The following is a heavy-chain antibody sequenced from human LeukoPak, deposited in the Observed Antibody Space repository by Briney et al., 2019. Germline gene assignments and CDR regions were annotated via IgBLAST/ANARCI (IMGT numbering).Heavy chain of an antibody. J-gene: IGHJ6*02. CDR2: INPSGGST. V-gene: IGHV1-46*01. CDR1: GFTFTNYY. CDR3: ARLERYYYYYGMDV. D-gene: IGHD1-1*01. Sequence: ASVKVSCKASGFTFTNYYMHWVRQAPGQGLEWMGIINPSGGSTSYAQKFQGRVTITADKSTSTAYMELSSLRSEDTAVYYCARLERYYYYYGMDVWGQGTTVTVSS.